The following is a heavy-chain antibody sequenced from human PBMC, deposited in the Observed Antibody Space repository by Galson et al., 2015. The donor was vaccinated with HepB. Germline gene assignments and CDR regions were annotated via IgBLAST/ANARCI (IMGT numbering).Heavy chain of an antibody. CDR1: GFTFGDYA. CDR3: TRDGDIVVVVAATPV. Sequence: SLRLSCAASGFTFGDYAMSWFRQAPGKGLEWVGFIRSKAYSGTTEYAASVKGRFTISRDDSKSIAYLQMNSLKTEDTAVYYCTRDGDIVVVVAATPVWGQGTLVTVSS. D-gene: IGHD2-15*01. CDR2: IRSKAYSGTT. V-gene: IGHV3-49*03. J-gene: IGHJ4*02.